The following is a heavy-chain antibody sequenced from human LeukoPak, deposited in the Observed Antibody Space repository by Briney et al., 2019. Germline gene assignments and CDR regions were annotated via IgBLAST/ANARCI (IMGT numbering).Heavy chain of an antibody. CDR2: IIPILGIA. V-gene: IGHV1-69*04. CDR1: GGTFSSYA. CDR3: ARSSSEVRVIYGYGMDV. J-gene: IGHJ6*02. Sequence: SVKVSCKASGGTFSSYAISWVRQAPGQGLEWMGRIIPILGIANYAQKFQGRVTITADNSTSTAYMELSSLRSEDTAVYYCARSSSEVRVIYGYGMDVWGQGTTVTVSS. D-gene: IGHD3-10*01.